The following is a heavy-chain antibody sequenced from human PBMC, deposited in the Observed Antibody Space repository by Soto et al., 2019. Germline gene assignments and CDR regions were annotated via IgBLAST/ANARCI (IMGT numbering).Heavy chain of an antibody. J-gene: IGHJ6*02. Sequence: GGSLRLSCAASGFTVSSNYMSWVRQAPGKGLEWVSVIYSGGSTYYADSVKGRFTISRDNSKNTLYLQMNSLRAEDTAVYYCARAKSGYDLPYYGMDVWGQGTTVTVSS. CDR2: IYSGGST. CDR1: GFTVSSNY. CDR3: ARAKSGYDLPYYGMDV. D-gene: IGHD5-12*01. V-gene: IGHV3-53*01.